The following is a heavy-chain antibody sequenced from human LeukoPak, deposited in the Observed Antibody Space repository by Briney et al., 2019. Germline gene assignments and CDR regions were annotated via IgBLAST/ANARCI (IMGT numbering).Heavy chain of an antibody. V-gene: IGHV3-53*04. CDR2: IYSGGST. D-gene: IGHD6-6*01. J-gene: IGHJ6*02. CDR3: ATTSIAALREVYGMDV. Sequence: PRGSLRLSCAASGFTVSSNYMSWVRQAPGKGLEWVSVIYSGGSTYYADSVKGRFTISRHNSKNTLYLQMNSLRAEDTAVYYCATTSIAALREVYGMDVWGQGTTVTVSS. CDR1: GFTVSSNY.